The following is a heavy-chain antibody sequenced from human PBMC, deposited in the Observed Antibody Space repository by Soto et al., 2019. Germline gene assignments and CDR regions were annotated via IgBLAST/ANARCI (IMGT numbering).Heavy chain of an antibody. CDR1: GGTFSSYT. D-gene: IGHD6-13*01. CDR2: IIPILGIA. CDR3: ARVISFGSSKEIWFDP. V-gene: IGHV1-69*02. J-gene: IGHJ5*02. Sequence: ASVKVSCKASGGTFSSYTISWVRQAPGQGLEWMGRIIPILGIANYAQKFQGRVTITADKSTSTAYMELRSLRSDDTAVYYCARVISFGSSKEIWFDPWGQGTLVTVSS.